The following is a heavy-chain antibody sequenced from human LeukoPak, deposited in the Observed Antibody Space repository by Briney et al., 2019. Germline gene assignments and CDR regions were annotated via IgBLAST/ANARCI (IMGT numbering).Heavy chain of an antibody. CDR1: GFTFSSYG. V-gene: IGHV3-33*01. CDR3: ARTGIAARPTVWFDP. D-gene: IGHD6-6*01. Sequence: PGRSLRLSCAASGFTFSSYGMHWVRQAPGKGLEWVAVIWYDGSNKYYADSVKGRFTISRDNSKNTLYLQMNSLRAEDTAVYYCARTGIAARPTVWFDPWGQGTLVTVSS. J-gene: IGHJ5*02. CDR2: IWYDGSNK.